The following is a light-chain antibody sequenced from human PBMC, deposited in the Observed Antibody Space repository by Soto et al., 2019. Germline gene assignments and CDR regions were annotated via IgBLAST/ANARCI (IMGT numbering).Light chain of an antibody. Sequence: DIVMTQSPDSLAVSLGERATINCKSSQSVLYSSNNKNYLAWYQQRPGQPPKLLIYWASTRESVVPDRFSGSGSGTDFTLTITSLQAEDVAVYFCQQYESTPPTFCQGTKLEIK. CDR2: WAS. J-gene: IGKJ2*01. CDR3: QQYESTPPT. V-gene: IGKV4-1*01. CDR1: QSVLYSSNNKNY.